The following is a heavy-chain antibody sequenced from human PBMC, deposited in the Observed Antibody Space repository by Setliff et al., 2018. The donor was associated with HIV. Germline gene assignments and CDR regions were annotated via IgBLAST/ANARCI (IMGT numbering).Heavy chain of an antibody. Sequence: GASVKVSCKASGYTFTTYAMIWVRQAPGQSLEWMGWINTGNGNTRLSQKFQGRVTISRDTSASTAYVELYSLTSEDTAVYYCARTLTYYFDGSFSSGPADYWGLGTRVTAPQ. D-gene: IGHD3-22*01. J-gene: IGHJ4*02. CDR3: ARTLTYYFDGSFSSGPADY. CDR1: GYTFTTYA. V-gene: IGHV1-3*04. CDR2: INTGNGNT.